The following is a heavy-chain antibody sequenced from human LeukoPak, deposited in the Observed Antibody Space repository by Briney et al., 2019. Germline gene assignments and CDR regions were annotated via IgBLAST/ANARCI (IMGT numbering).Heavy chain of an antibody. J-gene: IGHJ6*03. Sequence: SETLSLTCTVSGGSISSGYSWTWIRQAAGKGLEWIGYIYYSGSTNYNPSLKSRVTISVDTSKNQFSLKLSSVTAADTAVYYCARANYYMDVWGKGTTVTVSS. CDR2: IYYSGST. CDR3: ARANYYMDV. V-gene: IGHV4-61*10. CDR1: GGSISSGYS.